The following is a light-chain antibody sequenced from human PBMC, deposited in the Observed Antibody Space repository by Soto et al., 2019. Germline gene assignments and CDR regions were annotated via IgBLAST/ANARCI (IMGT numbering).Light chain of an antibody. CDR1: QSVSSSY. J-gene: IGKJ4*01. CDR3: QQYGSSLPLT. CDR2: GAS. V-gene: IGKV3-20*01. Sequence: EIVLTQSPGTLSLSPGERATLSCRASQSVSSSYLAWYQQKPGQAPRLLIYGASSRATGIPDRFSGSGSGTDFTLTISRLEPEDFAVYYCQQYGSSLPLTFGGGTKVDI.